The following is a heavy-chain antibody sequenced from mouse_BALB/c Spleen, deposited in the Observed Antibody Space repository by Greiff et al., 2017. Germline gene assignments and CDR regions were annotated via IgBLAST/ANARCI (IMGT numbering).Heavy chain of an antibody. Sequence: EVMLVESGGGLVQPGGSLRLSCATSGFTFTDYYMSWVRQPPGKALEWLGFIRNKANGYTTEYSASVMGRFTISRDNSQSIIYLQMNTLRAEVSATYYCARDAGAGAMDYWGQGTSVTVAA. CDR3: ARDAGAGAMDY. D-gene: IGHD4-1*01. CDR1: GFTFTDYY. CDR2: IRNKANGYTT. J-gene: IGHJ4*01. V-gene: IGHV7-3*02.